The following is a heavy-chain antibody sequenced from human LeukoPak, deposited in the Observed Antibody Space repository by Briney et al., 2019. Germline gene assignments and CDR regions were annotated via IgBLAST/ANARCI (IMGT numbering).Heavy chain of an antibody. CDR2: ISASGGTT. D-gene: IGHD3-3*01. J-gene: IGHJ4*02. Sequence: AGGSLRLSCAASGFTFSNFAMSWVRQAPGKGLEWVSGISASGGTTYYGDSVKGRFTIYRDNSKNTLYLQINSLRAEDTALYYCAKLTHFGVVKTNLDYWGQGTLVTVSA. V-gene: IGHV3-23*01. CDR1: GFTFSNFA. CDR3: AKLTHFGVVKTNLDY.